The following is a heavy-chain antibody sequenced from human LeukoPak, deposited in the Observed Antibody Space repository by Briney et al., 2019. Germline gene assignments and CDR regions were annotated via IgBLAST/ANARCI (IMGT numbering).Heavy chain of an antibody. CDR3: ARDPWTNYGDYVRFDY. V-gene: IGHV3-21*01. D-gene: IGHD4-17*01. CDR2: ISSSSTYI. CDR1: GFTFSYYN. Sequence: GGSLRLSCAASGFTFSYYNMNWVRQAPGKGLEWVSSISSSSTYIYYADSVKGRFTFSRDNAKNSLYLEMNSLRAEDTAVYYCARDPWTNYGDYVRFDYWGQGTLVTVSS. J-gene: IGHJ4*02.